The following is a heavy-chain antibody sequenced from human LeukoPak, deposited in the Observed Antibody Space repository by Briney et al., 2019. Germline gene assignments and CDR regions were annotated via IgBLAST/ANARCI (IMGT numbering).Heavy chain of an antibody. CDR3: ARKSSGWPGDFNY. CDR2: IYPGDSDT. CDR1: GYSFTSYW. Sequence: GESLQISCQGSGYSFTSYWIGWVRQMPGKGLEWMGIIYPGDSDTRYSPSFQGQVTISADKSISTAYLQWSSLKASDTAIYYCARKSSGWPGDFNYWGQGTLVTVSS. D-gene: IGHD6-19*01. J-gene: IGHJ4*02. V-gene: IGHV5-51*01.